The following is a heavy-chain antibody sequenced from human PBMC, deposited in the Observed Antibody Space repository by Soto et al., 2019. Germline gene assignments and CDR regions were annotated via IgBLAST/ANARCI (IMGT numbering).Heavy chain of an antibody. J-gene: IGHJ4*02. CDR3: ARVRHMYAIHY. D-gene: IGHD2-8*01. CDR1: GGSFSGYY. Sequence: SETLSLTCAVYGGSFSGYYWSWIRQPPGRGLEWIGEINHSGSTNYNPSLKSRVTISVDTSKNQFSLKLSSVTAADTAVYYCARVRHMYAIHYWGQGTLVTVSS. CDR2: INHSGST. V-gene: IGHV4-34*01.